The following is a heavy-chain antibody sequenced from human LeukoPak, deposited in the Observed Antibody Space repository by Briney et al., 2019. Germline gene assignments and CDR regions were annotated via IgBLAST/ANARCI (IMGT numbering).Heavy chain of an antibody. V-gene: IGHV3-49*04. D-gene: IGHD1-26*01. CDR3: TSYSGSYYRGPLDY. CDR1: GFTLSDYD. CDR2: IRSRAYGGTT. Sequence: PGGSLRLSCAASGFTLSDYDMNWVRQAPGKGLQWVGFIRSRAYGGTTEYAASVKGRFTISRDDSKSIAYLQMNSLKTEDTAVYYCTSYSGSYYRGPLDYWGQGTLVTVSS. J-gene: IGHJ4*02.